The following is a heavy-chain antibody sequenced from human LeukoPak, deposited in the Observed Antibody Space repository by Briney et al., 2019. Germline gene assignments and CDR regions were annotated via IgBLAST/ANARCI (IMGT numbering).Heavy chain of an antibody. CDR2: ISSSCSTI. D-gene: IGHD3-22*01. CDR3: ARATPDYYDSSGYFDY. Sequence: GGPLRLSCAASGFTFSSYEMNWVRQAPGKGLEWVSYISSSCSTIYHADSVTGRFNISRDNAKHSLCLQMTSLRAEDTAVYYCARATPDYYDSSGYFDYWGQGTLVTVSS. J-gene: IGHJ4*02. V-gene: IGHV3-48*03. CDR1: GFTFSSYE.